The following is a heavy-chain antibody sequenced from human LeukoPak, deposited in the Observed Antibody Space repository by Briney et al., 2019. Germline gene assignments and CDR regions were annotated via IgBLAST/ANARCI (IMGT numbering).Heavy chain of an antibody. Sequence: GRSLRLSCAASGFTFSSYGMHWVRQAPGKGLEWVAVISYDGSNKYYADSVKGRFTISRDNSKNTLYLQMNTLRAEDTAVYYCAKGHIAQGAFDIWGQGTMVTVSS. CDR3: AKGHIAQGAFDI. CDR2: ISYDGSNK. J-gene: IGHJ3*02. CDR1: GFTFSSYG. V-gene: IGHV3-30*18.